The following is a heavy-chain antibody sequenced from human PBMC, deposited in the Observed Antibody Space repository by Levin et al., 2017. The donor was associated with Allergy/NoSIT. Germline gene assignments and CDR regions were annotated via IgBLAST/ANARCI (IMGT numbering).Heavy chain of an antibody. CDR2: IYHTGST. CDR1: GGSISSSNW. V-gene: IGHV4-4*02. D-gene: IGHD3-22*01. J-gene: IGHJ4*02. CDR3: ARDRGNYDSSGYYFDY. Sequence: PSETLSLTCAVSGGSISSSNWWSWVRQPPGKGLEWIGEIYHTGSTNYNPSLQSRVTISVDKAQNQFSLKLSSVTAADTAVYYCARDRGNYDSSGYYFDYWGQGTLVTVSS.